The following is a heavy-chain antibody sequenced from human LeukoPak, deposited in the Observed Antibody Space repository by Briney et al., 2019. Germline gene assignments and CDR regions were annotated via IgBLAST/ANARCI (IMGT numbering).Heavy chain of an antibody. Sequence: SETLSLTCAVYGGSFSGYYWSWIRQPPGKGLEWIGEINHSGSTNYNPSLKSRVTISVDTSKNQFSLKLSSVTAADTAMYYCARSYSSGLYYFDYWGQGTLVTVSS. CDR1: GGSFSGYY. CDR2: INHSGST. J-gene: IGHJ4*02. CDR3: ARSYSSGLYYFDY. D-gene: IGHD6-19*01. V-gene: IGHV4-34*01.